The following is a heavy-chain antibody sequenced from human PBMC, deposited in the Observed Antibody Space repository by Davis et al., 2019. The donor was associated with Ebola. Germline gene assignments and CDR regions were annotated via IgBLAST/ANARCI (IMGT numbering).Heavy chain of an antibody. CDR3: ARDRGPRGWFDP. V-gene: IGHV3-11*06. D-gene: IGHD3-10*01. CDR1: GFTFSSYW. CDR2: ISSSSSYT. Sequence: GGSLRLSCAASGFTFSSYWMSWIRQAPGKGLEWVSYISSSSSYTNYADSVKGRFTISRDNAKNSLYLQMNSLRAEDTAVYYCARDRGPRGWFDPWGQGTQVTVSS. J-gene: IGHJ5*02.